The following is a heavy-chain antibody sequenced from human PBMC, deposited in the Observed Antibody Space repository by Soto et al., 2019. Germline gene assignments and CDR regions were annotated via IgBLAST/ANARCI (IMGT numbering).Heavy chain of an antibody. J-gene: IGHJ6*04. Sequence: PGGSLRLSCAASGFSFNNAWMNWVRQAPGKGLEWIGRIESKTDGGTTDYAAPVKGRFTISRDDSKNTLYLQMNSLKIEDTAVYYCSADAKTFFGALIIHKNLIDFWGKRSSDTGSS. CDR3: SADAKTFFGALIIHKNLIDF. D-gene: IGHD3-3*01. CDR1: GFSFNNAW. V-gene: IGHV3-15*04. CDR2: IESKTDGGTT.